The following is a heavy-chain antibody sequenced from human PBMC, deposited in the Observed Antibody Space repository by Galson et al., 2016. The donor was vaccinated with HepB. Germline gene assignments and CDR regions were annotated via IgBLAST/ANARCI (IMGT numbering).Heavy chain of an antibody. CDR2: IYYNENT. V-gene: IGHV4-39*01. J-gene: IGHJ4*02. Sequence: SETLSLTCTVAGGSISNDNHYWGWIRQPPGKGLEWIGSIYYNENTYYNPSLESRVTMSVDTSKNQFSLSLSSVTAADTAVYSCARHAYSSPRYYFDFWGQGTLITVSS. CDR3: ARHAYSSPRYYFDF. D-gene: IGHD3-22*01. CDR1: GGSISNDNHY.